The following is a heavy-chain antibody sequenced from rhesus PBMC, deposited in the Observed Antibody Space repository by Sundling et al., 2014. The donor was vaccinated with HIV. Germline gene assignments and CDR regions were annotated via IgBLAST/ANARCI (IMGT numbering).Heavy chain of an antibody. J-gene: IGHJ4*01. D-gene: IGHD1-26*01. CDR3: ARVTGTRLKYYFDY. Sequence: QVQLQESGPGLVKPSETLSLTCAVSGGSMSSGYYWSWIRQAPGKGLEWVGHIGGSSGRTYYNPSLKSRVTISTDTSKNQFSLKVSSVTAADTAVYYCARVTGTRLKYYFDYWGQGLLVTVSS. V-gene: IGHV4-165*01. CDR2: IGGSSGRT. CDR1: GGSMSSGYY.